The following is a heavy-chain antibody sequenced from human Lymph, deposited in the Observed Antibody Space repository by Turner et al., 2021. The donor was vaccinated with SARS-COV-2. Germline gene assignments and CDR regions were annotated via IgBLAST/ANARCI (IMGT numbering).Heavy chain of an antibody. CDR3: AKDLAGTYYSSFDY. V-gene: IGHV3-9*01. Sequence: EVQLVESGGGLVQPGRSLRLSCAASGFTFDDYAMHWVRQDPGKGLEWVSGINWSGGSIAYADSVKGRLTISRDNPKNSLYLQMNSLRAEDTAFYYCAKDLAGTYYSSFDYWGQGTLVTVSS. CDR2: INWSGGSI. CDR1: GFTFDDYA. J-gene: IGHJ4*02. D-gene: IGHD1-26*01.